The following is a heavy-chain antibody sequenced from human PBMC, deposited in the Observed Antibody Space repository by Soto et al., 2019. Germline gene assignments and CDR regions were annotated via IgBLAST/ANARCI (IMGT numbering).Heavy chain of an antibody. V-gene: IGHV5-51*01. J-gene: IGHJ6*02. D-gene: IGHD2-2*02. CDR3: ARLYCSRTSCYKTGMYV. Sequence: PGESLKISCQGSGYTFTSYWIAGVRQMPGKGLECMGIIYPGDSDTRYSPSFQGQVTISVDKSISTAYLQWSSLKASDTAMYYCARLYCSRTSCYKTGMYVWGQGTTVTVSS. CDR1: GYTFTSYW. CDR2: IYPGDSDT.